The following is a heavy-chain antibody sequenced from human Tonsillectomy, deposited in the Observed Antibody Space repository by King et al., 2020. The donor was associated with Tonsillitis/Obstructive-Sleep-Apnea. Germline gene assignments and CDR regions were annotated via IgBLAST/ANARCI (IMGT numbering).Heavy chain of an antibody. CDR1: GFTFTSYA. V-gene: IGHV3-23*04. Sequence: VQLVESGGGSVQPGGSLRLSCAASGFTFTSYAMTWVRQAPGKGLEWVSSISDNGAGTHYADSVKGRFTISRDNSKNTLYLQMNSLRVDDTAVYYCAGGPAGADYYYMDVWGKGTTVTVSS. CDR3: AGGPAGADYYYMDV. D-gene: IGHD6-19*01. CDR2: ISDNGAGT. J-gene: IGHJ6*03.